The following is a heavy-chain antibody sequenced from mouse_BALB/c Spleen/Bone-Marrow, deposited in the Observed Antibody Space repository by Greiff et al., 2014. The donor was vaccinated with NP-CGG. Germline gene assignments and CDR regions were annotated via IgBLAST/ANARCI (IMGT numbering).Heavy chain of an antibody. V-gene: IGHV14-3*02. D-gene: IGHD4-1*01. Sequence: EVKLMESGAELVKPGASVKLSCTASGFNIKDTYIHWVKQRPEQGLERIGRIDPANEHTKYDPNFQGKATITADTSSNTAYLQLSSLTSEDTAVYYCASLTGTFDYWGQGSTLTVSS. CDR2: IDPANEHT. J-gene: IGHJ2*01. CDR1: GFNIKDTY. CDR3: ASLTGTFDY.